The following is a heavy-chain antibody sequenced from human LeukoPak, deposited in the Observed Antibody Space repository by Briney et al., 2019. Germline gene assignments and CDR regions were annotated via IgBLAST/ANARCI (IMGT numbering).Heavy chain of an antibody. CDR2: IHYSGNT. D-gene: IGHD3-10*01. CDR1: GGSISSTTYY. V-gene: IGHV4-39*07. CDR3: ARSSPGYYDSGTYRDFQS. Sequence: SETLSLTCAVSGGSISSTTYYWGWIRQPPGKGLEWIGNIHYSGNTYYNPSLKSRVTISVDTSKNQFSLNLSSVTAADTAVYYCARSSPGYYDSGTYRDFQSWGQGALVTVSS. J-gene: IGHJ1*01.